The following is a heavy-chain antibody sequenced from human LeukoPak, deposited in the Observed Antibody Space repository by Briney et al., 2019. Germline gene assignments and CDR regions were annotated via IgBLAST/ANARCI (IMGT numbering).Heavy chain of an antibody. CDR2: ISPSRGSI. J-gene: IGHJ4*02. Sequence: GGSLRLSCAASGFTFSDYTLNWVRQAPGKGLEWLSYISPSRGSIAYADSVKGRFTISSDSAKNSVYLQINNLRAEDTAVYYCARDRDWAFGYWGQGILVTVSS. CDR3: ARDRDWAFGY. D-gene: IGHD2-21*01. V-gene: IGHV3-48*01. CDR1: GFTFSDYT.